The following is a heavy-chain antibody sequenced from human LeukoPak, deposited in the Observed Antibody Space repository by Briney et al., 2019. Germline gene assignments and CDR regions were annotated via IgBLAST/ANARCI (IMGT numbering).Heavy chain of an antibody. V-gene: IGHV1-2*04. CDR1: GYTFNGHY. Sequence: ASVKVSCKGSGYTFNGHYMHWVRQAPGPGLEGMGWINPNSGGTNYAQKFQGWVTMTRDTSISTTYLGLRRLKYDDTAVYYCAREYSSSWFDSWGQGTLVTVSS. CDR2: INPNSGGT. J-gene: IGHJ5*01. CDR3: AREYSSSWFDS. D-gene: IGHD2-15*01.